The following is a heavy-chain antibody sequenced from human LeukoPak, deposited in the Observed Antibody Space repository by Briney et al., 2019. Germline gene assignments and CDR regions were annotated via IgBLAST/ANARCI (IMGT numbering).Heavy chain of an antibody. Sequence: GESLKIACKGSGYSFPIYWIAWVRQMPGKGLEWMGIIYPGDSDTRYSPSFQGQITISADKSISTAYLQWSSLKASDTAMYYCARRSTYGSGTNYLFDYWGQGTLVTVSS. D-gene: IGHD3-10*01. V-gene: IGHV5-51*01. CDR2: IYPGDSDT. J-gene: IGHJ4*02. CDR3: ARRSTYGSGTNYLFDY. CDR1: GYSFPIYW.